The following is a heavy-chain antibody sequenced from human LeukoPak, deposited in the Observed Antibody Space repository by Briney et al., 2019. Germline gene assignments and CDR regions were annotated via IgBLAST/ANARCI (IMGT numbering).Heavy chain of an antibody. CDR1: GFTFSSYW. V-gene: IGHV3-7*01. Sequence: PGGSLRLSCAASGFTFSSYWMSWVRQAPGKGLEWVANVKQDGSEKYYVDSVKGRFTISRDNAKNSLYLQMNSLRAEDTAVYYCARDQGLWSGTLDYWGQGTLVTVSS. CDR3: ARDQGLWSGTLDY. D-gene: IGHD1-14*01. J-gene: IGHJ4*02. CDR2: VKQDGSEK.